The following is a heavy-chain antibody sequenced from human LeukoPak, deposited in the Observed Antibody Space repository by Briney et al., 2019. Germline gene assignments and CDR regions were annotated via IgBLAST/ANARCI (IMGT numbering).Heavy chain of an antibody. CDR2: VSGNNGNR. V-gene: IGHV1-8*02. CDR3: ARAASHHYYDFWSGYYTGYYYYYYMDV. CDR1: GYKFNTYD. J-gene: IGHJ6*03. Sequence: GASVTVSFTASGYKFNTYDITWVRQAPGQGLEWMGWVSGNNGNRKYAQKFQGRVTMTRNTSISTAYMELSSLRSEDTAVYYCARAASHHYYDFWSGYYTGYYYYYYMDVWGKGTTVTVSS. D-gene: IGHD3-3*01.